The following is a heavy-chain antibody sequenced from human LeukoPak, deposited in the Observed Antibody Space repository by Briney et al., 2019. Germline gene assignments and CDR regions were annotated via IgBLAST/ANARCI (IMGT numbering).Heavy chain of an antibody. CDR3: ARLPRTQYHDFWGGFLDV. D-gene: IGHD3-3*01. CDR1: VDSVTTAF. Sequence: PSETLSLTCAVSVDSVTTAFWSSLRQPPGKGLECIGFVFSRGSTTYNSTHKSRVSISIDTSKNQFSLQLTSVTAADSAVYYCARLPRTQYHDFWGGFLDVWGKGTTVTVSS. CDR2: VFSRGST. V-gene: IGHV4-59*02. J-gene: IGHJ6*04.